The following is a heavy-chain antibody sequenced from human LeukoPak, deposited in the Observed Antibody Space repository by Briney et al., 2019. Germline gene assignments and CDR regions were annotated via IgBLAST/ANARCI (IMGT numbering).Heavy chain of an antibody. CDR1: GYTFISYG. CDR3: ARIYCSSTSCYTVRGAFDY. CDR2: ISAYNGNT. J-gene: IGHJ4*02. D-gene: IGHD2-2*02. V-gene: IGHV1-18*04. Sequence: EDSVKVSCKASGYTFISYGITWVRQAPGQGLEWMGWISAYNGNTNYAQKLQGRVTMTTDTSTSTAYMELRSLRSDDTAVYYCARIYCSSTSCYTVRGAFDYWGQGTLVTVSS.